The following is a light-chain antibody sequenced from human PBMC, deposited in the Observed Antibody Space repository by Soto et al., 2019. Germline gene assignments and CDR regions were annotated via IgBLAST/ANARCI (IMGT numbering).Light chain of an antibody. V-gene: IGKV1-5*01. Sequence: DIQMTQSPSTLSASLGDSVTITCRASQNIRNWLAWYQQKPGKAPKLLIYDASNLETGVPSKFSGSGSGTEFTLTISSLQPDDFATYYCQHYNSYSEAFGQGTKVDIK. CDR2: DAS. J-gene: IGKJ1*01. CDR3: QHYNSYSEA. CDR1: QNIRNW.